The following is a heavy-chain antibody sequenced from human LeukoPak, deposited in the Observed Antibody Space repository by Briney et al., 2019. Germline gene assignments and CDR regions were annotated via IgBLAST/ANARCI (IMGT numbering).Heavy chain of an antibody. CDR3: ARHASYFYSSPYAD. CDR1: PLSVTNYY. J-gene: IGHJ4*02. CDR2: IYYTGNT. D-gene: IGHD3-22*01. V-gene: IGHV4-59*08. Sequence: SETLSLTCAVSPLSVTNYYWSWIRQPPGKGLEWIGYIYYTGNTNYNPSLKSRVTLSLDTSKNQLSLRLNSVTATDTAVYYCARHASYFYSSPYADWGQGTLVTLSS.